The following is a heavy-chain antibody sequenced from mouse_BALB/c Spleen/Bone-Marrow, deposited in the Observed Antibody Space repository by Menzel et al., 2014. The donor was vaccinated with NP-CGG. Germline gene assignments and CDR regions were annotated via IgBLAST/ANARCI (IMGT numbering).Heavy chain of an antibody. CDR2: ISTGGTYT. D-gene: IGHD2-10*02. CDR3: SRGYGNCFDY. V-gene: IGHV5-6-4*01. Sequence: DVMLVESGGGLVKPGGSLKLSCSASGFTFSSSIMSWVRRTPEKRLEWVATISTGGTYTHYPDSVKGRFTISRDNAKNTLYLQMSSLKSEDTAMYYCSRGYGNCFDYWGQGTTLTVSS. CDR1: GFTFSSSI. J-gene: IGHJ2*01.